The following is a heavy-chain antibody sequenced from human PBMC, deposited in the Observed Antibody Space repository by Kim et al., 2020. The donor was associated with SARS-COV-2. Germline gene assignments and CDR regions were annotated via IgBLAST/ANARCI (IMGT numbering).Heavy chain of an antibody. CDR3: AKPFSGSYFGYDY. CDR2: ISYGGSNR. V-gene: IGHV3-30*18. CDR1: GFTFNSYG. D-gene: IGHD1-26*01. J-gene: IGHJ4*02. Sequence: GGSLRLSCAASGFTFNSYGMHWVRQAPGKGLEWVAVISYGGSNRSSADSVKGRFTISRDNSKNQLYLQMNSLRIEDTDVDNCAKPFSGSYFGYDYWGQGTLVTVSS.